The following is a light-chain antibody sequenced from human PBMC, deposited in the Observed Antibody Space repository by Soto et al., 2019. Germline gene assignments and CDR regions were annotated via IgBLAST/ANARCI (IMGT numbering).Light chain of an antibody. CDR2: GAS. V-gene: IGKV3-15*01. CDR3: QQYNSWPLT. Sequence: EIVLTQSPPTLSLSPGERATLSCRASQSVSSYLAWYQQKPGQAPRLLIYGASTRATGIPARFSGSGSGTEFTLTITSLQSQDFAVYYCQQYNSWPLTFGGGTKVDIK. CDR1: QSVSSY. J-gene: IGKJ4*01.